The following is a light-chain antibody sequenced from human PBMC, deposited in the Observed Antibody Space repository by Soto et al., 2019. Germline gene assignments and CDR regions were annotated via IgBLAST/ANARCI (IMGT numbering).Light chain of an antibody. CDR1: SSNVGAYNY. Sequence: QSALTQPASVSGSPGQSITISCIATSSNVGAYNYVSWWQHHPGKAPKLIIYEVVYRPSGISDRFSGSKSGNTASLDISGLQAEDEGDYYCSSFTDSSTVLFGGGTKLTVL. CDR2: EVV. V-gene: IGLV2-14*01. CDR3: SSFTDSSTVL. J-gene: IGLJ2*01.